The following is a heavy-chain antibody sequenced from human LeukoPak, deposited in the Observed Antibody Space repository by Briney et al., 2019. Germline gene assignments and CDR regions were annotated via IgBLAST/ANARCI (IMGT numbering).Heavy chain of an antibody. V-gene: IGHV4-34*01. Sequence: SETLSLTCAVYGGSFSGYYWSWIRQPPGKGLEWIGEINHSGSTNYNPSLKSRVTISVDTSKSQFSLKLSSVTAADTAVYYCARGRPRYYYGSGSYYRGPFDYWGQGTLVTVSS. D-gene: IGHD3-10*01. CDR3: ARGRPRYYYGSGSYYRGPFDY. CDR1: GGSFSGYY. CDR2: INHSGST. J-gene: IGHJ4*02.